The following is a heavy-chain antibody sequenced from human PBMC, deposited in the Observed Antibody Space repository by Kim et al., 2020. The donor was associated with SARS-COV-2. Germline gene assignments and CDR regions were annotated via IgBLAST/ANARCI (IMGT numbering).Heavy chain of an antibody. CDR1: GYTFANYY. J-gene: IGHJ4*02. Sequence: ASVKVSCKPSGYTFANYYMHWIRQAPGQGLEWMGLISPGDGNAASAQKFQGRVTLTSDTSTSTIYMELSSLRSEDTAVYYCARAGVLVIPTPLSEVVDSDYWGQGTLVTVSS. D-gene: IGHD3-16*02. CDR3: ARAGVLVIPTPLSEVVDSDY. V-gene: IGHV1-46*01. CDR2: ISPGDGNA.